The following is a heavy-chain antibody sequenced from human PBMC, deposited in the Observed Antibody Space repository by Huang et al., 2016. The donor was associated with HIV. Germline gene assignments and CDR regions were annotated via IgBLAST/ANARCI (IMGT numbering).Heavy chain of an antibody. CDR2: INHSEGT. J-gene: IGHJ6*03. Sequence: QVQLQQWGAGLLRPSETLSLTCAVYGGSFSGYYGTWIRQPPGKGLEWIGEINHSEGTNYNPSLKSRVTISVDTSRNQCSLTLTAVTAADTAVYYCARGQGGYYYYYMDVWGKGTTVTVSS. CDR3: ARGQGGYYYYYMDV. V-gene: IGHV4-34*01. CDR1: GGSFSGYY.